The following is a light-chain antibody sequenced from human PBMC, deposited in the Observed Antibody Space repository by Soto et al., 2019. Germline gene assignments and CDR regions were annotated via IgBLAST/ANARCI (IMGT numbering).Light chain of an antibody. CDR1: QSVSRSY. CDR2: GAS. CDR3: QQYGSSPGT. Sequence: EIVLTQSPGTLSLSPGERATLSCRASQSVSRSYLAWYQQKPGQAPRLLIYGASSRATGIPDRFSGSGSGTDFTLTISRLEPEDFAGYYCQQYGSSPGTFGQGTKVEIK. J-gene: IGKJ1*01. V-gene: IGKV3-20*01.